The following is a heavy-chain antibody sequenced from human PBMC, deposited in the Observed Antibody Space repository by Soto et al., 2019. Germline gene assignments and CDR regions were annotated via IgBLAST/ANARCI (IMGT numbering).Heavy chain of an antibody. D-gene: IGHD3-3*01. V-gene: IGHV4-34*01. CDR1: GGSFSGYY. CDR2: INHSGST. CDR3: ARGLKIFGVVYD. Sequence: LSLTCAVYGGSFSGYYWSWIRQPPGKGLEWIGEINHSGSTNYNPSLKSRVTISVDTSKNQFSLKLSSVTAADTAVYYCARGLKIFGVVYDWGQGTMVTVSS. J-gene: IGHJ4*02.